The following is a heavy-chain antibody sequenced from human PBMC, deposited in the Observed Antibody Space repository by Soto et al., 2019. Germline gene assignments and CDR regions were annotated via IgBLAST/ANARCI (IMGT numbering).Heavy chain of an antibody. V-gene: IGHV3-48*02. CDR2: ISGSSSST. CDR1: GFTFSTYA. D-gene: IGHD3-10*01. CDR3: VREAGSGSYPQY. J-gene: IGHJ4*02. Sequence: EVQLVESGGGLVQPGGSLRLSCAASGFTFSTYAMNWVRQAPGKGLEWLSYISGSSSSTYYADSVKGRFSTSRDNAKNSLFLQIHSLRDEDTAVYYCVREAGSGSYPQYWGQGTLVTVSS.